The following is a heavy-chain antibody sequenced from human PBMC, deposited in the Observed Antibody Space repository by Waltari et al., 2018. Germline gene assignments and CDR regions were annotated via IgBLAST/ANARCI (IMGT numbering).Heavy chain of an antibody. CDR1: RYIFTGYY. D-gene: IGHD3-3*01. CDR2: INPNSGGT. CDR3: ARCLAGLRFLQWLHFDS. V-gene: IGHV1-2*02. Sequence: QVQLVQSGAEVKKPGASVKVSCKASRYIFTGYYMHWVRQAPGQGLDWMGWINPNSGGTNYAQRFQGRVTMTRDTSISTVYMELSSLRSDDTAVYYCARCLAGLRFLQWLHFDSWGQGTLVTVSS. J-gene: IGHJ4*02.